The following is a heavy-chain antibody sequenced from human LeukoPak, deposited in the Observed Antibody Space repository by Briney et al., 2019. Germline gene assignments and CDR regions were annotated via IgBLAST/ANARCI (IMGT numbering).Heavy chain of an antibody. CDR1: GYTLTSYY. CDR2: INPSGGSA. J-gene: IGHJ4*02. D-gene: IGHD6-6*01. V-gene: IGHV1-46*01. Sequence: ASVKVSCKASGYTLTSYYMHWVRQAPGQGLEWMGMINPSGGSAGNAQKFQGRLTMTRDMSTSTVYMELNSLRSDDTAVYYCARLRGLRVAVRFFDYWGQGTLVTVSS. CDR3: ARLRGLRVAVRFFDY.